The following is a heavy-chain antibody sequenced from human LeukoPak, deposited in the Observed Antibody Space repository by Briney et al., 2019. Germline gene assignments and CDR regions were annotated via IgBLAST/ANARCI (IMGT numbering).Heavy chain of an antibody. CDR1: GFTFSSYG. Sequence: GGSLRLSCAASGFTFSSYGMHWVRQAPGKGLEWVAVISYDGSNKYYADSAKGRFTISRDNSKNTLYLQMNSLRAEDTAVYYCAKVGGGVAGHFDYWGQGTLVTVSS. J-gene: IGHJ4*02. CDR3: AKVGGGVAGHFDY. D-gene: IGHD6-19*01. CDR2: ISYDGSNK. V-gene: IGHV3-30*18.